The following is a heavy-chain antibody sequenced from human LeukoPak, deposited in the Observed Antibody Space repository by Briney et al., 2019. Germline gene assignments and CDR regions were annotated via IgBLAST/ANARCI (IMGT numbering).Heavy chain of an antibody. CDR1: GYTFTGYY. D-gene: IGHD6-19*01. V-gene: IGHV1-2*02. CDR3: ARQLSRAVACTGVFGY. CDR2: INPNSGGT. Sequence: ASVKVSCKASGYTFTGYYMHWVRQAPGQGLEWMGWINPNSGGTNYAQKFQGRVTMTRDTSISTAYMELSRLRSDDTAVYYCARQLSRAVACTGVFGYWGQGTLVTVSS. J-gene: IGHJ4*02.